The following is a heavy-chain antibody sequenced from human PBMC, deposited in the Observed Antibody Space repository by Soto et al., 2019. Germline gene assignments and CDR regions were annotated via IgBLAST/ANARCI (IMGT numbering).Heavy chain of an antibody. Sequence: GASLKHSCKASGYTLTGYYVHWVRQAPRQGLEWMGWINPNSGGTNYAQKFQGWVTMTRDTSISTAYMELSRLRSDDTAVYYCARTVSSGWDYHYYYGMDVWGQGTTVTVSS. V-gene: IGHV1-2*04. D-gene: IGHD6-19*01. CDR3: ARTVSSGWDYHYYYGMDV. J-gene: IGHJ6*02. CDR1: GYTLTGYY. CDR2: INPNSGGT.